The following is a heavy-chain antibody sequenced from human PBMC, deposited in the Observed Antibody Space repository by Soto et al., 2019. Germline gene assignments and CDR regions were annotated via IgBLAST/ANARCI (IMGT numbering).Heavy chain of an antibody. CDR2: TYYRSKWYN. Sequence: SQTLSLPCAISGDRVSSNSAAWNWIRPSPSRGLEWLGRTYYRSKWYNDYAVSVKSRITINPDTSKNQFSLQLNSVTPEDTAVYYCARSLYSGGKLTPYYGMDVWGQGTTVTVSS. J-gene: IGHJ6*02. CDR1: GDRVSSNSAA. V-gene: IGHV6-1*01. CDR3: ARSLYSGGKLTPYYGMDV. D-gene: IGHD6-19*01.